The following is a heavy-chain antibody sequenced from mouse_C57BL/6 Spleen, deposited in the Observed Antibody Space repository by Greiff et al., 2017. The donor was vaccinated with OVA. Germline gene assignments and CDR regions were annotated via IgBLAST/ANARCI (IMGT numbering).Heavy chain of an antibody. CDR1: GYSITSGYY. D-gene: IGHD1-1*01. V-gene: IGHV3-6*01. Sequence: VQLQQSGPGLVKPSQSLSLTCSVTGYSITSGYYWNWIRQFPGNKLEWMGYISYDGSNNYNPSLKNRISITRDTSKNQFFLKLNSVTTEDTATYYCARGPTTVVAYYFDYWGQGTTLTVSS. CDR2: ISYDGSN. CDR3: ARGPTTVVAYYFDY. J-gene: IGHJ2*01.